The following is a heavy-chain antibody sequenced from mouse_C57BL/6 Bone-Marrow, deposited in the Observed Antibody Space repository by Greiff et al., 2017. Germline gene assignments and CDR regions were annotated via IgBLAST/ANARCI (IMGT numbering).Heavy chain of an antibody. J-gene: IGHJ1*03. CDR1: GYTFTSYW. CDR3: AIPDYYGSSYWYCDV. Sequence: VQLQQSGAELAKPGASVKLSCKASGYTFTSYWMHWVKQRPGQGLEWIGDISPNSGYTKYNQKFKDKATLTADKSSSTDYMQLSSLTYEDSAVYYCAIPDYYGSSYWYCDVWGTGTTVTVSS. CDR2: ISPNSGYT. D-gene: IGHD1-1*01. V-gene: IGHV1-7*01.